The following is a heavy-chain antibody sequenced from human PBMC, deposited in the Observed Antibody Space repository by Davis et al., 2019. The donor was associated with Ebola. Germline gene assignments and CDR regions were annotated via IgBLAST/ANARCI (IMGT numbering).Heavy chain of an antibody. V-gene: IGHV4-30-4*01. J-gene: IGHJ4*02. CDR2: IHYSGNT. CDR3: ARGFWDTVVVPAAYYFDY. CDR1: NDSVSSGDLY. D-gene: IGHD2-2*01. Sequence: SCTVSNDSVSSGDLYWSWIRQPPGKGLEWIGYIHYSGNTDYNPSLKSRVTISTDTSKNQFSLRLTSVTAADTAVYYCARGFWDTVVVPAAYYFDYWGQGTLVTVSS.